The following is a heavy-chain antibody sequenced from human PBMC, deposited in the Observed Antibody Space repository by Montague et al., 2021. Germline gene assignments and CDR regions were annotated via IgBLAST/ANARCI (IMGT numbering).Heavy chain of an antibody. CDR1: GFTFSLYA. CDR3: ANNIHFDY. CDR2: ISGSGGNT. V-gene: IGHV3-23*01. Sequence: SLRLSCAVSGFTFSLYAMNWVRQAPGKGLEWVSAISGSGGNTYYADSVKGRFIISRDNSKNTVYLQMNSLRADDTAVYYCANNIHFDYWGQGTLVTVSS. J-gene: IGHJ4*02.